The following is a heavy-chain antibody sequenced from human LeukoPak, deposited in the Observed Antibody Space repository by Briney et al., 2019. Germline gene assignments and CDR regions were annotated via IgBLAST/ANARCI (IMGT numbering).Heavy chain of an antibody. D-gene: IGHD6-13*01. CDR2: VSYDETYK. CDR3: AKGATEQLVRTNFDY. CDR1: GXTFSSYG. V-gene: IGHV3-30*18. Sequence: GGSLRLSCAASGXTFSSYGMHWVRQAPGKGLEWVAVVSYDETYKYYGDSVKGRFTISRDNSKNTLFLQMNSLRAEDTAVYHCAKGATEQLVRTNFDYWGQGTLVTVSS. J-gene: IGHJ4*02.